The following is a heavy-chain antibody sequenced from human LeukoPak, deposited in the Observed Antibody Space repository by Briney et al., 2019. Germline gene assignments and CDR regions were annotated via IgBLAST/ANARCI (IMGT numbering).Heavy chain of an antibody. J-gene: IGHJ6*04. CDR2: INWNGGST. D-gene: IGHD2-2*01. V-gene: IGHV3-20*04. Sequence: GGSLRLSCAASGFTFDDYGMSWVRQAPGKGLEWVSGINWNGGSTGYADSVKGRFTISRDNSKNTLYLQMNSLRAEDTALYYCAKDVSGIVVVPAARGMDAWGKGTKVTVSS. CDR1: GFTFDDYG. CDR3: AKDVSGIVVVPAARGMDA.